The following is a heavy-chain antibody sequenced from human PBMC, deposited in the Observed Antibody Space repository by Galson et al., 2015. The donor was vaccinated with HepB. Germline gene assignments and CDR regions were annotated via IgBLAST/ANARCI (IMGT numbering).Heavy chain of an antibody. CDR1: GFIFNTYS. CDR2: ITSAGDKE. J-gene: IGHJ4*02. CDR3: AKDPYLYSALAGTMAGFDY. D-gene: IGHD6-19*01. Sequence: SLRLSCAASGFIFNTYSMHWVRQAPGKGLEWVAAITSAGDKEYYADSVKGRFTISRDNSKNMLYLQINSLRAEDTALYYCAKDPYLYSALAGTMAGFDYWGQGTLVTVSS. V-gene: IGHV3-30-3*01.